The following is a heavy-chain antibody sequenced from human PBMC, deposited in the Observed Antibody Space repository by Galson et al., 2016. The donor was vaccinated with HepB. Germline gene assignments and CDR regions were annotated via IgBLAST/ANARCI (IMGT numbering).Heavy chain of an antibody. D-gene: IGHD3-10*01. CDR1: GASISGSY. V-gene: IGHV4-59*01. J-gene: IGHJ4*02. CDR2: LNSGGST. CDR3: ARMVPYYFDL. Sequence: ETLSLTCKVSGASISGSYWSWIRQSPVRGLEYIGHLNSGGSTQYSPSLKSRVTISVDKSKNQLSLRVTSVTAADAALYYCARMVPYYFDLWGQGTVVAVSS.